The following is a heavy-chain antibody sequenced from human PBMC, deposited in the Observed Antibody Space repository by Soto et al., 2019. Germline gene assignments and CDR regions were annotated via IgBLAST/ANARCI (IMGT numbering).Heavy chain of an antibody. Sequence: QVHLVQSGAEVKKPGASVNVSCKTSGYTFNTNGISWVRQAPGQGLEWMGWISPNSGNIKYAQKLQGRVIMTTDTSTSTAYMELRSLRFDDTAVYYCVKDRDSNSWPSRDVWGPGTTVTVSS. CDR1: GYTFNTNG. J-gene: IGHJ6*02. CDR3: VKDRDSNSWPSRDV. CDR2: ISPNSGNI. V-gene: IGHV1-18*01. D-gene: IGHD3-22*01.